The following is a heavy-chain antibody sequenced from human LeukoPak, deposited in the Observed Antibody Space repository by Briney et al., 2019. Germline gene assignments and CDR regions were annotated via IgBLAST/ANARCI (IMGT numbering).Heavy chain of an antibody. V-gene: IGHV3-23*01. J-gene: IGHJ4*02. CDR1: GFTFAGNA. CDR3: AKGGLGGYNAVFDY. CDR2: ISAGDSSS. Sequence: PGGSLRLSCAISGFTFAGNAMSWVRQAPGKGLEWVSGISAGDSSSHYADSVKGRFTISVDNSKNTLYLQMNSLRAEDTAVYYCAKGGLGGYNAVFDYWGQGTLVTVSS. D-gene: IGHD5-24*01.